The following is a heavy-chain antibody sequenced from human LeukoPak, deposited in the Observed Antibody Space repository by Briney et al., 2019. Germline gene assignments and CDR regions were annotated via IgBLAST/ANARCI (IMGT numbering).Heavy chain of an antibody. CDR1: GYSFTSYW. CDR2: TYPGDSDT. Sequence: GESLKISCKGSGYSFTSYWIGWVRQMPGKGLEWMGITYPGDSDTRYSPSFQGQVTISADKSISTAYLQWSSLKASDTAMYYCAIPYSSSSPVFDYWGQGTLVTVSS. V-gene: IGHV5-51*01. D-gene: IGHD6-6*01. J-gene: IGHJ4*02. CDR3: AIPYSSSSPVFDY.